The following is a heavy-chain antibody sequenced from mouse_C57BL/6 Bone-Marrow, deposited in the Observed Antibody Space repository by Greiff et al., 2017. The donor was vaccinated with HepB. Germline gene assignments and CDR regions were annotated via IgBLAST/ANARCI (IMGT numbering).Heavy chain of an antibody. CDR1: GFTFSSYA. Sequence: EVKLMESGGGLVKPGGSLKLSCAASGFTFSSYAMSWVRQTQEKRLEWVATISDGGSYTYYPDNVKGRFTISRDNAKNNLYLQMSHLKSEDTAMYYCARVAMDYWGQGTSVTVSS. V-gene: IGHV5-4*03. CDR2: ISDGGSYT. J-gene: IGHJ4*01. CDR3: ARVAMDY.